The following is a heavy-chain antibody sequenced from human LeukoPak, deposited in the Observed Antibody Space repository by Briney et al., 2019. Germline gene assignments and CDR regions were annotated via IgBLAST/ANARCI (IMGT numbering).Heavy chain of an antibody. CDR2: ISYDGSNK. CDR3: AKDLRGYSYGYK. Sequence: GGSLRLSCAASGFTFSSYGMHWVRQAPGKGLEWVAVISYDGSNKYYADSVKGRFTISRDNSKNTPYLQMNSLRAEDTAVYYCAKDLRGYSYGYKWGQGTLVTVSS. V-gene: IGHV3-30*18. D-gene: IGHD5-18*01. J-gene: IGHJ4*02. CDR1: GFTFSSYG.